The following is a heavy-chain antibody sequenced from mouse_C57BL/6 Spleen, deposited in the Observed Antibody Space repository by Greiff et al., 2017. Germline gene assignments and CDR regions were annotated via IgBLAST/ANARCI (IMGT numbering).Heavy chain of an antibody. J-gene: IGHJ4*01. V-gene: IGHV5-9-1*02. Sequence: DVMLVESGEGLVKPGGSLKLSCAASGFTFSSYAMSWVRQTPEKRLEWVAYISSGGDYIYYADTVKGRFTISRDKARNTLYLQMSSLKSEDTAMYYCTRAYDYGSSSLAMDDWGQGTSVTVAS. CDR2: ISSGGDYI. D-gene: IGHD1-1*01. CDR1: GFTFSSYA. CDR3: TRAYDYGSSSLAMDD.